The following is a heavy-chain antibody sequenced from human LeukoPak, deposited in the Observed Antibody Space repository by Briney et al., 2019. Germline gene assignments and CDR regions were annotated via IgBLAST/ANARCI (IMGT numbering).Heavy chain of an antibody. D-gene: IGHD2/OR15-2a*01. CDR3: AREGPRGNSQFDY. V-gene: IGHV3-33*01. CDR2: IWYDGSNK. Sequence: PGRSLRLSCAASGFTFSNYGMHWVRQAPGKGLEWVALIWYDGSNKYYTDSVKGRLTISRGNSKDTLFLQMNSLRAEDTAVYYCAREGPRGNSQFDYWGQGTLVTVSS. J-gene: IGHJ4*02. CDR1: GFTFSNYG.